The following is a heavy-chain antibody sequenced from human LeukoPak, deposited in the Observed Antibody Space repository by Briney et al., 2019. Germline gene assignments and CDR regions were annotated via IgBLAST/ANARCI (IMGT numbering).Heavy chain of an antibody. D-gene: IGHD6-6*01. CDR2: IYYSGST. CDR3: ARPWAARPSDAFDI. Sequence: KPSETLSLTCTVSGGSFSSYYWSWIRQPPGKGLEWIGYIYYSGSTNYNPSLKSRVTISVDTSKNQFSLKLSSVTAADTAVYYCARPWAARPSDAFDIWGQGTMVTVSS. V-gene: IGHV4-59*08. J-gene: IGHJ3*02. CDR1: GGSFSSYY.